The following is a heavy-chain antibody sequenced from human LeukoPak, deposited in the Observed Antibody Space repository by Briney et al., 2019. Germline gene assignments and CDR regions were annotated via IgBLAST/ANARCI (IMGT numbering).Heavy chain of an antibody. D-gene: IGHD4-17*01. Sequence: GGSLRLSCAASGFTFSSYNMPWVRQAPGKGLEWVSSITSGSRIYYADSMKGRLTISRDIAKNSLYLQMNSLRVEDTAVYYCARGLGYGESYWGQGTLVTVSS. CDR2: ITSGSRI. V-gene: IGHV3-21*01. CDR1: GFTFSSYN. J-gene: IGHJ4*02. CDR3: ARGLGYGESY.